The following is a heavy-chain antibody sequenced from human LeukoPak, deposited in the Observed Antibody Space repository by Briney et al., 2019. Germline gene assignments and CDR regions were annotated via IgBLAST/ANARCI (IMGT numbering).Heavy chain of an antibody. V-gene: IGHV4-30-4*08. J-gene: IGHJ5*02. CDR1: GGSISSGDYY. D-gene: IGHD3-3*01. Sequence: PSETLSLTCTVSGGSISSGDYYWSWIRQPPGKGLEWIGYIYYSGSTYYNPSLKSRVTMSVDTSKNQFSLKLSSVTAADTAVYYCARVRSITIFGVVIDWNWFDPWGQGTLVTVSS. CDR3: ARVRSITIFGVVIDWNWFDP. CDR2: IYYSGST.